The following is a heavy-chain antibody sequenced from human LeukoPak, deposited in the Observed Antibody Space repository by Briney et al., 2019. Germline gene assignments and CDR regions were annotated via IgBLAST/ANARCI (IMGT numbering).Heavy chain of an antibody. D-gene: IGHD3-10*01. Sequence: GGSLRLSCEVSGFTVTSNYMSWVRQAPGKGLEWVSVVYPGGFTDHADSVKGRFTISRDTSKNTVYFQMNNLRAEDTAVYYCTNGGVIWRMDVWGQGTTVAVSS. CDR2: VYPGGFT. J-gene: IGHJ6*02. V-gene: IGHV3-66*01. CDR3: TNGGVIWRMDV. CDR1: GFTVTSNY.